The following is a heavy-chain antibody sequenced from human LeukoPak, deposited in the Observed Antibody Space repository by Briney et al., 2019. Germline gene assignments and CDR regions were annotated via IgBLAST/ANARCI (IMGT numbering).Heavy chain of an antibody. Sequence: SETLSLTCAVYGGSFSGYYWSWIRQPPGKGLEWIGEINHSGSTNYSPSLKSRVTISVDTSKNQFSLKLSSVTAADTAVYYCAREGITMVRGKDDAFDIWGQGTMVTVSS. V-gene: IGHV4-34*01. CDR1: GGSFSGYY. CDR2: INHSGST. D-gene: IGHD3-10*01. CDR3: AREGITMVRGKDDAFDI. J-gene: IGHJ3*02.